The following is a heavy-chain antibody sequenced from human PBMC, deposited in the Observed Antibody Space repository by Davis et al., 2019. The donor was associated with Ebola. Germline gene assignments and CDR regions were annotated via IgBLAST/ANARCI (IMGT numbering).Heavy chain of an antibody. V-gene: IGHV3-21*01. Sequence: GESLKISCAASGFTFSSYWMSWVRQAPGKGLEWVSSISSSSSYIYYADSVKGRFTISRDNAKNSLYLQMNSLRAENTAVYYCARETPFDYWGQGTLVTVSS. J-gene: IGHJ4*02. CDR3: ARETPFDY. CDR1: GFTFSSYW. CDR2: ISSSSSYI.